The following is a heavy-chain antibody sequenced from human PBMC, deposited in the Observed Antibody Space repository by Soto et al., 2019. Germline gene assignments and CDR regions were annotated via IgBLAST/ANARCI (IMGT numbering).Heavy chain of an antibody. J-gene: IGHJ4*02. D-gene: IGHD2-2*01. Sequence: ASVNVSCKASGYTFTSYYMHWVRQAPGQGLEWMGIINPSGGSTSYAQKFQGRVTMTRDTSTSTVYMELSSLRSEDTAVYYCARAIVVVPAAKPLGYWGQGTLVTVSS. CDR2: INPSGGST. CDR3: ARAIVVVPAAKPLGY. CDR1: GYTFTSYY. V-gene: IGHV1-46*03.